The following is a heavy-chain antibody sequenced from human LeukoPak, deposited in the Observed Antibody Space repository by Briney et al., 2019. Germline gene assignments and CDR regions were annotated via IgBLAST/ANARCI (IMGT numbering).Heavy chain of an antibody. Sequence: PGRSLRLSCAASGFTFSSYGTHWVRQAPGKGLEWVAFIRYDGSNKYYADSVKGRFTISRDNSKNTLYLQMNSLRAEDTAVYYCAKDGVSARRYFDYWGQGTLVTVSS. V-gene: IGHV3-30*02. J-gene: IGHJ4*02. CDR1: GFTFSSYG. CDR2: IRYDGSNK. D-gene: IGHD5/OR15-5a*01. CDR3: AKDGVSARRYFDY.